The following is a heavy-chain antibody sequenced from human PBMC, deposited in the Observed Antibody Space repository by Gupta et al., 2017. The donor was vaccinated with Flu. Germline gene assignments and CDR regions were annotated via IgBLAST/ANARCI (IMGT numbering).Heavy chain of an antibody. D-gene: IGHD2-2*02. J-gene: IGHJ3*02. V-gene: IGHV4-31*02. CDR2: IYYSGST. CDR3: ARYCSSTSCYMYAFDI. Sequence: HPGKGLEWIGYIYYSGSTYYNPSLKSRVTISVDTSKNQFSLKLSSVTAADTAVYYCARYCSSTSCYMYAFDIWGQGTMVTVSS.